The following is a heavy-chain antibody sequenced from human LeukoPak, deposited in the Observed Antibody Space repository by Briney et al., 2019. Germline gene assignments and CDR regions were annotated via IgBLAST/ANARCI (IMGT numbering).Heavy chain of an antibody. J-gene: IGHJ4*02. D-gene: IGHD3-3*01. Sequence: SCKASGGTFSSYAISWVRQAPGKGLEWVSVIYSGGSTYYADSVKGRFTISRDNSKNTLYLQMNSLRAEDTAVYYCARAHYDFWSGYIIHFDYWGQGTLVTVSS. CDR3: ARAHYDFWSGYIIHFDY. CDR2: IYSGGST. CDR1: GGTFSSYA. V-gene: IGHV3-66*01.